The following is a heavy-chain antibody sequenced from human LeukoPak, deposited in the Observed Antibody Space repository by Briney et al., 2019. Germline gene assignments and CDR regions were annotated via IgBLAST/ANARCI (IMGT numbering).Heavy chain of an antibody. CDR3: AKGSGNGYGSGPFDY. V-gene: IGHV3-23*01. D-gene: IGHD3-10*01. CDR1: GFTFGNSG. Sequence: PGGTLRLSCAASGFTFGNSGMSWVRQAPGKGLEWVSAISTSGSETHYADSVKGRFTIARDNSKNTMSLQMSSLRAEDTALYYCAKGSGNGYGSGPFDYWGQGTLVTVSS. J-gene: IGHJ4*02. CDR2: ISTSGSET.